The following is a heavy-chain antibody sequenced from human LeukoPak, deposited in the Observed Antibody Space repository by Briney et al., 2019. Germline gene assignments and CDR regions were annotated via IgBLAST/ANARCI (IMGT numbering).Heavy chain of an antibody. CDR3: ARIRGCSSTSCFNPEGWFDP. V-gene: IGHV1-18*01. D-gene: IGHD2-2*01. CDR2: ISAYNGNT. CDR1: GYTFTSYG. J-gene: IGHJ5*02. Sequence: ASVKVSCKASGYTFTSYGTSWVRQAPGQGLEWMGWISAYNGNTNYAQKLQGRVTMTTDTSTSTAYMELRSLRSDDTAVYYCARIRGCSSTSCFNPEGWFDPWGQGTLVTVSS.